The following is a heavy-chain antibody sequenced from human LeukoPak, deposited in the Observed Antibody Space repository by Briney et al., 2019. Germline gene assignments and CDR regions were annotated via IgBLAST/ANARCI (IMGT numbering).Heavy chain of an antibody. Sequence: GGSLRLSCAVSGFTFSSYWMSWARQAPGKGLERVANIKQDGSEKYYVDSVKGRFTISRDNAKKSLYLQMNSLRAEDTAVYYCARAGEDIIVVSGALYFDYWGQGTLVTVSS. V-gene: IGHV3-7*05. D-gene: IGHD2-2*01. CDR2: IKQDGSEK. CDR3: ARAGEDIIVVSGALYFDY. CDR1: GFTFSSYW. J-gene: IGHJ4*02.